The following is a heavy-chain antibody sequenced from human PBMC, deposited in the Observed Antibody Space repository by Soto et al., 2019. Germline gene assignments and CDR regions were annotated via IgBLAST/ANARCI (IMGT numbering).Heavy chain of an antibody. J-gene: IGHJ4*02. D-gene: IGHD3-16*01. CDR1: GFTVSSNY. CDR3: ASSQRHPRNYFDY. Sequence: EVQLVESGGGLIQPGGSLRLSCAASGFTVSSNYMSWVRQAPGKGLEWVSVIYSGGSTYYADSVKGRFTISRDNSKNTLYLQMNSLRAEDTAVYYCASSQRHPRNYFDYWGQGTLVTVSS. CDR2: IYSGGST. V-gene: IGHV3-53*01.